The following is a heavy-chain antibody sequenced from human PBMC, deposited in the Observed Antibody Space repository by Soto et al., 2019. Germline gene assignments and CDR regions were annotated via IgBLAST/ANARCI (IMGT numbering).Heavy chain of an antibody. CDR1: GFTFSNYW. CDR2: INGDGSST. Sequence: EVQLVESGGGLVQPGGSLRLSCVASGFTFSNYWIHWVRQDPGKGLVWVSRINGDGSSTNYADSVKGQFTISRDNAKNTEYLQMNSLRVEDTALYYCARGARNYYYFDCWGQGTLVTLSS. J-gene: IGHJ4*02. V-gene: IGHV3-74*01. D-gene: IGHD1-7*01. CDR3: ARGARNYYYFDC.